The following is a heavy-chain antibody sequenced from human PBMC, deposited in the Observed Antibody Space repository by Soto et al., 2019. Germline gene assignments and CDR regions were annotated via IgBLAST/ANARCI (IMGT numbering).Heavy chain of an antibody. CDR3: ATDSGYARSSY. Sequence: QVQLQESGPGLVKPSETLSLTCTVSGGSISSYYCSWVRQPPGKGLEWIGYIYYSGSTNYNPSLKSRVTMSVDTSKNQFSLKLSSVTAADTAVYYCATDSGYARSSYWGQGTLVTVSS. D-gene: IGHD5-12*01. CDR2: IYYSGST. V-gene: IGHV4-59*01. J-gene: IGHJ4*02. CDR1: GGSISSYY.